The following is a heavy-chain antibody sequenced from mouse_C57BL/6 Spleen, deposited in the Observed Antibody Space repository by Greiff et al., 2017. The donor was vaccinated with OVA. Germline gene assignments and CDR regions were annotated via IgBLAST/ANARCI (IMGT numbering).Heavy chain of an antibody. CDR1: GFSLTSYG. CDR3: AKNRNPYYAMDY. J-gene: IGHJ4*01. CDR2: IWRGGST. V-gene: IGHV2-5*01. Sequence: QVHVKQSGPGLVQPSQSLSITCTVSGFSLTSYGVHWVRQSPGKGLEWLGVIWRGGSTDYNAAFMSRLSITKDNSKSQVFFKMNSLQADDTAIYYCAKNRNPYYAMDYWGQGTSVTVSS. D-gene: IGHD2-1*01.